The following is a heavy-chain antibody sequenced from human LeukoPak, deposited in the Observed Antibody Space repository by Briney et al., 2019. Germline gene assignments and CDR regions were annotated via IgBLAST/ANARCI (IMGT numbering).Heavy chain of an antibody. J-gene: IGHJ4*02. D-gene: IGHD3-22*01. V-gene: IGHV1-2*02. CDR2: INPNSGGT. CDR3: ARSRSPLYYDSSGYSFDY. CDR1: GYTFTGYY. Sequence: ASVKVSCKASGYTFTGYYMHWVRQAPGQGLEWMGWINPNSGGTNYAQKLQGRVTMTTDTSTSTAYMELRSLRSDDTAVYYCARSRSPLYYDSSGYSFDYWGQGTLVTVSS.